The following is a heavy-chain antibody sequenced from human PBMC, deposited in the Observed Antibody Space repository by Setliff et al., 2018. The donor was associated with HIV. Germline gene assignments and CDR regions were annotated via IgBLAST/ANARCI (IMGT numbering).Heavy chain of an antibody. J-gene: IGHJ6*02. CDR1: GGSISTYY. Sequence: SETLSLTCSVSGGSISTYYWSWIRQPPGKGLEWIAYVSYSGKTDFNPSLKSRVTISLDTANNRFSLRLTSATAADTAIYYCARKAADVSGGGMDVWGQGTTVTVSS. CDR2: VSYSGKT. CDR3: ARKAADVSGGGMDV. V-gene: IGHV4-59*01. D-gene: IGHD2-15*01.